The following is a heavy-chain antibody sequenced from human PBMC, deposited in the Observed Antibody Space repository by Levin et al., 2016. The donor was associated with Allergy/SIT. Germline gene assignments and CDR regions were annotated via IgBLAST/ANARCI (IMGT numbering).Heavy chain of an antibody. CDR2: IYYSGYT. CDR3: TAYMELSSLRSDDTAVYYCARGSAMYAVENYFDP. D-gene: IGHD1-7*01. CDR1: GDSVSNASDY. Sequence: GSLRLSCTVSGDSVSNASDYWSWIRQPPGKGLEWIGYIYYSGYTNYNPSLKSRVTISVDTSKNQFSLKFQGRVTISADESTTTAYMELSSLRSDDTAVYYCARGSAMYAVENYFDPWGQGTLVTVSS. V-gene: IGHV4-61*01. J-gene: IGHJ5*02.